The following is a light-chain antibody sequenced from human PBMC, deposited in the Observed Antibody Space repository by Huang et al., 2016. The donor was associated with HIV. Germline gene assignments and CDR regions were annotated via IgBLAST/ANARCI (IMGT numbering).Light chain of an antibody. CDR3: QQRSDWA. CDR1: QSISNY. V-gene: IGKV3-11*01. Sequence: EIVLTQSPATLSLSQGERATLSCRASQSISNYLAGYQQKPCQAPRLLIYDASNTATGIPARLSGSGSVTDCTLTSICLEPEGFVVYYCQQRSDWAVGRGKRLEIK. J-gene: IGKJ5*01. CDR2: DAS.